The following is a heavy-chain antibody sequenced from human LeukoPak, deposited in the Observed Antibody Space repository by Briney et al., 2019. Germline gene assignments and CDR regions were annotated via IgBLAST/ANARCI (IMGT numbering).Heavy chain of an antibody. D-gene: IGHD3-3*01. CDR3: VRIYYGPDY. V-gene: IGHV1-2*02. CDR1: GYIFIHHY. Sequence: ASVKVSRKASGYIFIHHYIHWVRQAPGQGLEWMGWINPNNGVTSYAQRFQGRVTMTGDTSISTSYMELSNLRSDDTAIYYCVRIYYGPDYWGQGTLVTVSS. J-gene: IGHJ4*02. CDR2: INPNNGVT.